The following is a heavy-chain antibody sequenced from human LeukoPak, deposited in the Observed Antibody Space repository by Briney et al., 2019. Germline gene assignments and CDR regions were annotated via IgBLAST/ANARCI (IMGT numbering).Heavy chain of an antibody. V-gene: IGHV3-53*04. CDR2: IYSGGGT. D-gene: IGHD2-15*01. J-gene: IGHJ6*02. Sequence: PGGSLRLSCAASGFTVSSNYMSWVRQAPGKGLEWVSVIYSGGGTYYADSVKGRFTISRHNSKNTLYLQMNSLRAEDTAVYYCARAPRYCSGGSCYSGYYYYYYGMDVWGQGTTVTVSS. CDR1: GFTVSSNY. CDR3: ARAPRYCSGGSCYSGYYYYYYGMDV.